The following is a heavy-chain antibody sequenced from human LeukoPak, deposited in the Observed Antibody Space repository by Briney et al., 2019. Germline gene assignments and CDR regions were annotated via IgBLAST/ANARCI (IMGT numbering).Heavy chain of an antibody. CDR3: EKDKRGSS. V-gene: IGHV3-7*01. Sequence: PGGSLRLSCVVSGFTFSSSCMSWVRQAPGKGLEWVANIKQDGSEKYYVDSVKGRFTISRDNAKNSLYLQMNSLRAEDTAVYYCEKDKRGSSWGQGTLVTVSS. CDR2: IKQDGSEK. J-gene: IGHJ5*02. D-gene: IGHD3-16*01. CDR1: GFTFSSSC.